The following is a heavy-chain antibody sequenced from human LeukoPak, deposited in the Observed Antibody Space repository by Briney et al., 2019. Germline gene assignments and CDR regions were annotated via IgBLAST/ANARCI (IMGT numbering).Heavy chain of an antibody. J-gene: IGHJ6*03. CDR2: ISTTGTT. Sequence: PSETLSLTCTVSGDSISRGDYYWSWLRQSPEMGLEWIGYISTTGTTFYNPSLKSRLIISLDTSKNHLSLNLRSVTAADTAVYYCARGEILAGYYMDVWGKGTSVSVSS. CDR3: ARGEILAGYYMDV. CDR1: GDSISRGDYY. V-gene: IGHV4-30-4*01. D-gene: IGHD3-9*01.